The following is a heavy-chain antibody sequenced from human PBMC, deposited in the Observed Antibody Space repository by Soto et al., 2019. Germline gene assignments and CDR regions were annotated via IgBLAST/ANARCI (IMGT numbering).Heavy chain of an antibody. J-gene: IGHJ6*02. D-gene: IGHD3-10*01. CDR3: AKDRRPITMVRGFYYYYGMDV. CDR1: GFTFSSYG. V-gene: IGHV3-30*18. Sequence: QLVESGGGVVQPGRSLRLSCAASGFTFSSYGMHWVRQAPGKGLEWVAVISYDGSNKYYADSVKGRFTISRDNSKNTLYLQMNSLRAEDTAVYYCAKDRRPITMVRGFYYYYGMDVWGQGTTVTVSS. CDR2: ISYDGSNK.